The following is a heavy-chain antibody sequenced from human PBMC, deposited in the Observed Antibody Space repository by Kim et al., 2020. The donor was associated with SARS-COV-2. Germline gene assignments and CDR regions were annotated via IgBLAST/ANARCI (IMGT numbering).Heavy chain of an antibody. CDR2: INGGGSST. V-gene: IGHV3-23*01. CDR1: GFTFSNYA. CDR3: AKTPRVVVIPFFDY. Sequence: GGSLRLSCAASGFTFSNYAMSWVRQAPGKGLEWVSAINGGGSSTYYADSVKGRFTISRDNSKNTLYLQMNSLRAEDTAVYYCAKTPRVVVIPFFDYWGQGTLVPVSS. D-gene: IGHD3-22*01. J-gene: IGHJ4*02.